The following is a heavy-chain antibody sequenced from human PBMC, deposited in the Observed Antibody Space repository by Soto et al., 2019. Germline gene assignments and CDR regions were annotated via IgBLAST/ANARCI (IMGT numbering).Heavy chain of an antibody. J-gene: IGHJ4*02. CDR2: INHDASSS. V-gene: IGHV3-74*01. CDR1: GFTFSSYW. D-gene: IGHD3-16*01. Sequence: EVQLVESGGGLVQPGGSLRLSCVASGFTFSSYWMNWVRQVPGKGLVWVSRINHDASSSAYADSVKGRFTISRDNAKNTVYLQMNSLRAEDTAIYYCTSRVPYYVSLGQSDYWGQGTLVTVSS. CDR3: TSRVPYYVSLGQSDY.